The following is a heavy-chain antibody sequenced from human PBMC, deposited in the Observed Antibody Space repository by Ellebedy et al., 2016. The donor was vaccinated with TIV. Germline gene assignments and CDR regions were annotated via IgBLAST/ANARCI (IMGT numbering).Heavy chain of an antibody. J-gene: IGHJ5*02. D-gene: IGHD4-17*01. V-gene: IGHV3-7*01. CDR2: IRQDGNEK. CDR3: AREGAYGDYSQVSFPFDP. CDR1: GFTFRSYW. Sequence: GGSLRLSCAASGFTFRSYWMSWVRQAPGKGLEWVASIRQDGNEKDYVDSVKGRFTISRDNGKNSLDLQMSSLRAEDTALYYCAREGAYGDYSQVSFPFDPWGQGTLVAVSS.